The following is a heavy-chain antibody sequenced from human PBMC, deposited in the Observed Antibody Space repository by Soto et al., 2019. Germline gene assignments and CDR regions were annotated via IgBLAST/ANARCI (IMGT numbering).Heavy chain of an antibody. D-gene: IGHD6-13*01. Sequence: SDTLSLTCAVFGGSFSGYYWSWIRQPPGKGLEWIGEINHSGSTNYNPSLKSRVTISVDTSKNQFSLKLSSVTAADTAVYYCARGGYSRSWYIYYGMEVWGQGTTVTVSS. CDR3: ARGGYSRSWYIYYGMEV. V-gene: IGHV4-34*01. CDR2: INHSGST. J-gene: IGHJ6*02. CDR1: GGSFSGYY.